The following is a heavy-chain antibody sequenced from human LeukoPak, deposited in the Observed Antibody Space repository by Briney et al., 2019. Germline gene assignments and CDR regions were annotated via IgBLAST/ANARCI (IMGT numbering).Heavy chain of an antibody. V-gene: IGHV1-2*02. Sequence: GASVKVSCKASGYTFTCYYMHWLRQAPGQGLEWMGWINPNSGGTNYAQKFQGRVTMTRDTSISTAYMELSRLRSDDTAVYYCARRYGSGSNDYWGQGTLVTVSS. CDR1: GYTFTCYY. D-gene: IGHD3-10*01. CDR2: INPNSGGT. CDR3: ARRYGSGSNDY. J-gene: IGHJ4*02.